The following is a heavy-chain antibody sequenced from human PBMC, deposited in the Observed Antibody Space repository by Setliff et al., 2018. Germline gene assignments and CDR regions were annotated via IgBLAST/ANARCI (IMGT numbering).Heavy chain of an antibody. Sequence: SETLSLTCNVAGDSISNTGYYWGWIRQPPGKGLEWIGRIYNSGTTNYNPSLKSRVTISADTSNNSFSLNLFSVTAADTAVYYCAGRDYSGGDSWGHGTLVTVSS. D-gene: IGHD4-4*01. V-gene: IGHV4-39*02. CDR1: GDSISNTGYY. J-gene: IGHJ5*01. CDR2: IYNSGTT. CDR3: AGRDYSGGDS.